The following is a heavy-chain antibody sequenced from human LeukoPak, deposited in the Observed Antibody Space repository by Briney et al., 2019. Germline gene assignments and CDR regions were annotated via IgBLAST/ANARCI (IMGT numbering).Heavy chain of an antibody. J-gene: IGHJ4*02. V-gene: IGHV3-9*01. D-gene: IGHD5-18*01. CDR2: ISWNSGSI. CDR3: AKGILHDTAMVNYLDY. Sequence: GRSLRLSCAASGFTFDDYAMHWVRQAPGKGLEWVSGISWNSGSIGYADSVKGRFTISRDNAKNSLYLQMNSLRAEDTALYYCAKGILHDTAMVNYLDYWGQGTLVTVSS. CDR1: GFTFDDYA.